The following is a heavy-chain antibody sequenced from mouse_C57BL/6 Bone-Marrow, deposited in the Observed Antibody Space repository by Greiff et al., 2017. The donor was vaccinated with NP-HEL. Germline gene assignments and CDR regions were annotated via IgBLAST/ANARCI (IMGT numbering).Heavy chain of an antibody. D-gene: IGHD3-2*02. CDR3: ARRSSGYVYAMDY. CDR2: ISDGGSYP. CDR1: GFTFSSYA. Sequence: EVMLVESGGGLVKPGGSLKLSCAASGFTFSSYAMSWVRQTPEKRLEWVATISDGGSYPSYPDNVKGRFTISRDNAKNNLYLQMSHLKSEDTAMYYCARRSSGYVYAMDYWGQGTSVTVSS. V-gene: IGHV5-4*03. J-gene: IGHJ4*01.